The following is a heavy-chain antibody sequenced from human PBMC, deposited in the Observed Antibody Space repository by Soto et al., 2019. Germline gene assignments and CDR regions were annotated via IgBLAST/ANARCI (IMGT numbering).Heavy chain of an antibody. Sequence: QVQLVESGGGVVQPGRSLRLSCAASGFTFSSYGMHWVRQAPGKGLEWVAVISYDGSNKYYADSVKGRFTISRDNSKNTLYLQMNSLRAEDTAVYYCAKIRPQYDFWSGYEAPFDPWDQGTLVTVSS. V-gene: IGHV3-30*18. CDR2: ISYDGSNK. CDR1: GFTFSSYG. J-gene: IGHJ5*02. CDR3: AKIRPQYDFWSGYEAPFDP. D-gene: IGHD3-3*01.